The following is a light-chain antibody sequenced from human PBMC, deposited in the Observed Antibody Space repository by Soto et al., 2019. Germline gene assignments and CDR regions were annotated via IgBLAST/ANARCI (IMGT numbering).Light chain of an antibody. Sequence: EIVLTQSPATLSLSPVERATLSCRASQSVSSYLAWYQHKPGQAPRLLIYGASNRATGIPDRFSGSGSGTDFTLTIGRLEPQDSAMYYCQQYVISVTFGQGTRLEIK. V-gene: IGKV3-20*01. J-gene: IGKJ5*01. CDR2: GAS. CDR3: QQYVISVT. CDR1: QSVSSY.